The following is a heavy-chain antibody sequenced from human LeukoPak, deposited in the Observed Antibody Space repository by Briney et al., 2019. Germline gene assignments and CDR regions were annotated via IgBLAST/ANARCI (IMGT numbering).Heavy chain of an antibody. CDR3: AGEFSGAREV. CDR1: DFTFSTYW. Sequence: GDSLRLSCTASDFTFSTYWVHWVRQAPGKGLIWVARIPPEASRTTYADSVKGRFTISRDNAKNTVCLQMNSLRVDDTAIYFCAGEFSGAREVWGQGTMVTVSS. CDR2: IPPEASRT. D-gene: IGHD3-10*01. V-gene: IGHV3-74*01. J-gene: IGHJ3*01.